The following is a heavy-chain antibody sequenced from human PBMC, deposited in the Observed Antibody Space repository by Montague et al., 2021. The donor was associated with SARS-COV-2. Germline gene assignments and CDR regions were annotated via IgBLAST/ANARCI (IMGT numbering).Heavy chain of an antibody. CDR2: IYTGYGGTGDVTR. CDR3: AKGNWGDS. V-gene: IGHV3-23*03. J-gene: IGHJ5*01. Sequence: SLRLSCAASGFTFSEYPMSWVRQAPGKGLEWVSVIYTGYGGTGDVTRKYADSVKGRFTISRDNSRRTLDLQMNSLRAEDTAVYYCAKGNWGDSWGQGILVIVSS. CDR1: GFTFSEYP.